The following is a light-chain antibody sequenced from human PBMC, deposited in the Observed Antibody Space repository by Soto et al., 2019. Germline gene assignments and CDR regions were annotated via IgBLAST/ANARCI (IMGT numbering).Light chain of an antibody. V-gene: IGKV3-15*01. CDR3: QQYSYWPRT. CDR2: GAS. CDR1: QSLRSN. J-gene: IGKJ1*01. Sequence: IVMTQSPPTLSVSPGEEATLACRASQSLRSNLAWYQQKPGQAPRLLIYGASTRATGIPAGFSGSGSGTEFTLTISSLQSEDFAVYYCQQYSYWPRTFGQGTKVDIK.